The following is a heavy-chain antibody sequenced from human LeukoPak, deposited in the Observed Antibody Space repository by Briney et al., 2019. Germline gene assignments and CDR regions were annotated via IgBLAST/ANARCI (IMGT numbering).Heavy chain of an antibody. Sequence: GGSLRLSCAASGFTFSSYGMHWVRQAPGKGLEWVAVISYDGSNKYYADSVKGRFTISRDNSKNTLYLQMNSLRAEDTAVYYCAKSIAVAGTIPDYWGQGTLVTASS. CDR3: AKSIAVAGTIPDY. V-gene: IGHV3-30*18. CDR2: ISYDGSNK. D-gene: IGHD6-19*01. CDR1: GFTFSSYG. J-gene: IGHJ4*02.